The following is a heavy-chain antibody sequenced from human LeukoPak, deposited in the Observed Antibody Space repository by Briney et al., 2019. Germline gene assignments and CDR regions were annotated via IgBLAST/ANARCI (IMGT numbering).Heavy chain of an antibody. Sequence: PGGSLRLSCAASGFTFSSYSMNWVRQAPGKGLEWVSYISSSSSTIYYADSVKGRFTISRDNAKNSLYLQMNSLRAEDTAVYYCARRDRRTGYDPWGQGTLVTVSS. V-gene: IGHV3-48*04. CDR2: ISSSSSTI. D-gene: IGHD3/OR15-3a*01. J-gene: IGHJ5*02. CDR3: ARRDRRTGYDP. CDR1: GFTFSSYS.